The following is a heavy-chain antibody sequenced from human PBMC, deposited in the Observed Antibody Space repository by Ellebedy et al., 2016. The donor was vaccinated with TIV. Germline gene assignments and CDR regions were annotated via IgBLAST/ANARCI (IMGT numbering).Heavy chain of an antibody. CDR3: ARTYCSGGSCYDFWDY. CDR1: GGSISSGGYS. CDR2: IYHSGST. Sequence: SETLSLTCAVSGGSISSGGYSWSWIRQPPGKGLEWIGYIYHSGSTYYNPSLKSRVTISVDTSKNQFSLKLSSVTAADTAVYYCARTYCSGGSCYDFWDYWGQGTLVTVSS. J-gene: IGHJ4*02. D-gene: IGHD2-15*01. V-gene: IGHV4-30-2*01.